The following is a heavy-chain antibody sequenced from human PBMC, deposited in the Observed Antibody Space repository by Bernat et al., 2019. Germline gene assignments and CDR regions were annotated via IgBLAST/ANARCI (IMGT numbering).Heavy chain of an antibody. D-gene: IGHD6-19*01. CDR3: ARLGIAVAGIANPGAFDI. V-gene: IGHV5-51*01. CDR1: GYSFTSYW. CDR2: IYPDDSDT. J-gene: IGHJ3*02. Sequence: EVQLVQSGAEVKKPGESLKISCKGSGYSFTSYWIGCVRQMPGKGLEWMGIIYPDDSDTRYSPSFQGQVTISADKSISTAYLQWRSLKASDTAMYYCARLGIAVAGIANPGAFDIWGQGTMVTVSS.